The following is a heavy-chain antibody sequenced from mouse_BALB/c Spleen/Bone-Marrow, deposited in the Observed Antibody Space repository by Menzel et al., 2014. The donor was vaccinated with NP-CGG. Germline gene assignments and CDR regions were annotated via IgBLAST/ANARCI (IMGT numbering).Heavy chain of an antibody. V-gene: IGHV5-17*02. D-gene: IGHD2-4*01. J-gene: IGHJ4*01. CDR3: ARKGAMITHYYAMDY. CDR1: GFTFSSFG. CDR2: ISNGSSTI. Sequence: EVKLMESGGGLVQPGGSRKLSCAASGFTFSSFGMHWVRQAPETGLEWVAYISNGSSTIYYADTVKGRFTISRDNPKNTLFLQMTSLRSEDTAMYYCARKGAMITHYYAMDYWGQGTSVTVSS.